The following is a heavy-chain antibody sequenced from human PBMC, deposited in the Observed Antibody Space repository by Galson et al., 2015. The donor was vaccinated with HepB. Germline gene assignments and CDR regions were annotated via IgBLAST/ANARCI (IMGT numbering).Heavy chain of an antibody. CDR3: AREGEPGGAFDI. V-gene: IGHV3-30*09. D-gene: IGHD1-14*01. Sequence: SLRLSCAASGFTFSSYAMHWVRQAPGKGLEWVAVISYDGSNKYYADSVKGRFAISRDNSKNTLCLQMNSLRAEDTAVYYCAREGEPGGAFDIWGQGTMVTVSS. CDR2: ISYDGSNK. CDR1: GFTFSSYA. J-gene: IGHJ3*02.